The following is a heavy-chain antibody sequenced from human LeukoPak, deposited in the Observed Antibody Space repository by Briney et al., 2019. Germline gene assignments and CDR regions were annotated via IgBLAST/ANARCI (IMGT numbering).Heavy chain of an antibody. CDR1: GGSFSGYY. J-gene: IGHJ2*01. Sequence: SETLSLTCAVYGGSFSGYYWSWIRQPPGKGLEWIGEINHSGSTNYNPSLKSRVTISVDTSKNQFSLKLSSVTAADTAVYYCARSNAPRRGQKGYQLPHPPQQKYWYFDLWGRGTLVTVSS. D-gene: IGHD2-2*01. CDR2: INHSGST. V-gene: IGHV4-34*01. CDR3: ARSNAPRRGQKGYQLPHPPQQKYWYFDL.